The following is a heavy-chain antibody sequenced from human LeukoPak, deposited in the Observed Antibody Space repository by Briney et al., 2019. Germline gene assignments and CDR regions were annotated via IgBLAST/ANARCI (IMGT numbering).Heavy chain of an antibody. CDR2: IYYSGST. D-gene: IGHD6-19*01. Sequence: SETLSLTCTVSCGSISSYYWSWIRQPPGKGPEWIGYIYYSGSTNYNPSLKSRVTISVDTSKNQFSLKLSSVTAADTAVYYCARVGGSGWVFDYWGQGTLVTVSS. CDR3: ARVGGSGWVFDY. J-gene: IGHJ4*02. CDR1: CGSISSYY. V-gene: IGHV4-59*01.